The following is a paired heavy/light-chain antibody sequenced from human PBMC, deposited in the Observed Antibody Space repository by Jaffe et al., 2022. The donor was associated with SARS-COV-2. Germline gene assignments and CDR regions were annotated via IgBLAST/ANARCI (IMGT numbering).Light chain of an antibody. Sequence: DIQMTQSPSSLSAFVGDRVTITCRASQGISNYLAWYRQKPGKVPELLISGASTLQSGVPSRFSGSGSGTDFTLTISSLQPEDVATYYCQKYKTAPWTFGQGTKVEVK. CDR1: QGISNY. CDR2: GAS. V-gene: IGKV1-27*01. J-gene: IGKJ1*01. CDR3: QKYKTAPWT.
Heavy chain of an antibody. V-gene: IGHV3-30*18. J-gene: IGHJ4*02. CDR2: ISSDGSLK. CDR1: GFTFTSHG. Sequence: QVQLVESGGGVVQPGRSLRLSCAASGFTFTSHGMHWVRQAPGKGLEWVAVISSDGSLKFYADSVKARFTISRDNSMNTLYLQMDSLRPEDTAVYFCAKEDYTGSGSYYNKWGQGILVTVSS. D-gene: IGHD3-10*01. CDR3: AKEDYTGSGSYYNK.